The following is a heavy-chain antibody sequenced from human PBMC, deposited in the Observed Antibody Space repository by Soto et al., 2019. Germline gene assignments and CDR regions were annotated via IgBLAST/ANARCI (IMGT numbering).Heavy chain of an antibody. J-gene: IGHJ4*02. D-gene: IGHD6-13*01. Sequence: SRPTLVNPTQTLTLTCTFSGFSLSTSGMCVSWIRQPPGKALEWLARIDWDDDKYYSTSLKTRLTISKDTSKDQVVLTMNNMVPVDPATHYCARSGEYSSSWFPLYYFDYWGQGTLVTVSS. V-gene: IGHV2-70*11. CDR3: ARSGEYSSSWFPLYYFDY. CDR1: GFSLSTSGMC. CDR2: IDWDDDK.